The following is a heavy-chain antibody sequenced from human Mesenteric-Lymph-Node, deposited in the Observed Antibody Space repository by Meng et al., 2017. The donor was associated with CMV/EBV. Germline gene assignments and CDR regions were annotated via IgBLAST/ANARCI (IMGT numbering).Heavy chain of an antibody. CDR3: ASGSRNFDY. CDR2: IIPNSGNT. CDR1: GYPFIGYH. V-gene: IGHV1-2*02. D-gene: IGHD1-1*01. J-gene: IGHJ4*02. Sequence: ASVKVSCKTSGYPFIGYHIHWVRQAPGQGLEWMGRIIPNSGNTDYAQKFQGRVTLTRDTSISTAYTELNSLKSDDTAMYYCASGSRNFDYWGQGTLVTVSS.